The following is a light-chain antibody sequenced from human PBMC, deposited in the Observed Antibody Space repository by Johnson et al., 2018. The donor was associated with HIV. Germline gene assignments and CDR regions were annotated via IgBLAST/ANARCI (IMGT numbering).Light chain of an antibody. J-gene: IGLJ1*01. Sequence: QSVLTQPPSVSAAPGQKVTISCSGNSSNIGKNYVYWYQHLPGTAPKLLIYGNDKRPSGIPDRFSGSKSGTSATLGITGLQTGDEADYYCGTWDSSLSAYVFGTGTTITVL. CDR2: GND. CDR1: SSNIGKNY. V-gene: IGLV1-51*01. CDR3: GTWDSSLSAYV.